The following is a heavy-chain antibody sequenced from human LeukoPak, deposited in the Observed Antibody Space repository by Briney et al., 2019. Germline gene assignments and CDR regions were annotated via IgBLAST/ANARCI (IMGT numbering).Heavy chain of an antibody. CDR1: GGSFSGYY. CDR3: ARGQFRSPNWFDP. V-gene: IGHV4-34*01. J-gene: IGHJ5*02. Sequence: SETLSLTCAVYGGSFSGYYWSWIRQPPGKGLEWIGEINHSGSTNYNPSLKSRVTISVDTSKNQFSLKLSSVTAADTAVYYCARGQFRSPNWFDPWGQGTLVTVSS. D-gene: IGHD1-14*01. CDR2: INHSGST.